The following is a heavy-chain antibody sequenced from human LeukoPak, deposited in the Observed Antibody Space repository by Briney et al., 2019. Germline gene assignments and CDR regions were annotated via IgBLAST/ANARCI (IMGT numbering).Heavy chain of an antibody. Sequence: GGSLRLSCVASGFTVSDRFMSWVSQAPGKGLEWVSIYYSGGDSTSYADSVKGRFTISRDNSKNTLYLEMNDLRAEDTAVYYCARERYCGGDCYSFAFDIWGQGTMVTVS. D-gene: IGHD2-21*02. J-gene: IGHJ3*02. CDR1: GFTVSDRF. CDR2: YYSGGDST. V-gene: IGHV3-66*01. CDR3: ARERYCGGDCYSFAFDI.